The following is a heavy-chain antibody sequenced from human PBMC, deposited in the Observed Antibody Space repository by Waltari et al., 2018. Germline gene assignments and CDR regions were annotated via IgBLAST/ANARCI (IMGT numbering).Heavy chain of an antibody. D-gene: IGHD6-13*01. CDR1: GYRFTSYW. J-gene: IGHJ6*03. CDR2: IYPSDSDT. V-gene: IGHV5-51*01. Sequence: EVQLVQSGAEVKKPGESLKISCNGSGYRFTSYWIGWVRQMPGKCREWSGTIYPSDSDTKDSPSFQGQVTISADKSISTAYLQWSSLKASDTAMYYCARHVIGKQLVWYYMDVWGKGTTVTVSS. CDR3: ARHVIGKQLVWYYMDV.